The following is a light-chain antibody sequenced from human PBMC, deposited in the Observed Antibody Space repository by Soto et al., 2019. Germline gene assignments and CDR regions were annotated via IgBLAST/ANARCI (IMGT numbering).Light chain of an antibody. CDR1: QSVSPS. J-gene: IGKJ2*01. Sequence: EIVLTQSPATLSLSPGERATLSCRASQSVSPSLAWYQQKPGQAPRLLIYVASNRATGIPGRFSGSGSGTDFTLTISSLEPEDFAVYYCQQRSNWPPRTFGQGTKLEIK. CDR2: VAS. V-gene: IGKV3-11*01. CDR3: QQRSNWPPRT.